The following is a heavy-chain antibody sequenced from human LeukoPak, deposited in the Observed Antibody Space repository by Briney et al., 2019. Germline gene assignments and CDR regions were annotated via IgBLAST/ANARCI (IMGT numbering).Heavy chain of an antibody. V-gene: IGHV1-69*06. J-gene: IGHJ3*02. CDR3: ARDRWIQLWPGAFDI. CDR1: GGTFSSYA. Sequence: ASVKVSCKASGGTFSSYAISWVRQAPGQGLEWMGGIIPIFGTANYAQKFQGRVTITADKSTSTAYMELSSLRSEDTAVYYCARDRWIQLWPGAFDIWGQGTMVTVSS. D-gene: IGHD5-18*01. CDR2: IIPIFGTA.